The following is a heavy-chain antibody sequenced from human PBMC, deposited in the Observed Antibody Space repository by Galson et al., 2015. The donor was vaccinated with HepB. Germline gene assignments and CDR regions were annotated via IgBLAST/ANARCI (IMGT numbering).Heavy chain of an antibody. CDR3: AQVPLQYSAQQLVY. Sequence: SVKVSCKASGYTFTSYGISWVRQAPGQGLEWMGWISAYNGNTNYAQKLQGRVTMTTDTSTSTAYMELRSLRSDDTAVYYCAQVPLQYSAQQLVYWGQGTLVTVSS. V-gene: IGHV1-18*01. J-gene: IGHJ4*02. CDR2: ISAYNGNT. D-gene: IGHD6-13*01. CDR1: GYTFTSYG.